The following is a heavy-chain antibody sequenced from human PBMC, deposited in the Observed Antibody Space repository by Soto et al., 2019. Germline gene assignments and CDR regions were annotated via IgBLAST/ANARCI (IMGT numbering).Heavy chain of an antibody. CDR1: GFTFSSYG. Sequence: QVQLVESGGGVVQPGSSLRLSCAASGFTFSSYGMHWVRQAPGKGLEWVAAISYDGSNKYYADSVKGRFTISRDNSRITLHLLMKGLRPEYRGVYYCVKGPIVERFTNRGHAFDIWGQGTMVTVSS. CDR3: VKGPIVERFTNRGHAFDI. D-gene: IGHD2-15*01. CDR2: ISYDGSNK. J-gene: IGHJ3*02. V-gene: IGHV3-30*18.